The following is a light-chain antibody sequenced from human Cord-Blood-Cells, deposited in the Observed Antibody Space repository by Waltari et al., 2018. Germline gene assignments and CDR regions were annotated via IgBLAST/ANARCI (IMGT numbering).Light chain of an antibody. V-gene: IGLV2-14*01. CDR2: DGS. J-gene: IGLJ1*01. CDR3: SSYASSSTYV. CDR1: SSDVGGYNH. Sequence: QSALTQPASVSGSPGQSITISCTGTSSDVGGYNHVSWYQQHPGKAPKLMIYDGSNRPSGVSNRFSGSKSGNTASLTISGLQAEDEADYYCSSYASSSTYVFGTGTKVTVL.